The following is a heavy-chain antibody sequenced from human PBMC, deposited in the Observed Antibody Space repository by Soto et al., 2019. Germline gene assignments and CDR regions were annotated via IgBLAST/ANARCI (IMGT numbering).Heavy chain of an antibody. D-gene: IGHD4-17*01. CDR2: ITSSGDSI. V-gene: IGHV3-48*02. Sequence: EVQLLVSGGGLVHPGGSLRLSCVASGFGFSDYSMHWVRQGPGKGLEWVSYITSSGDSIYYADSIKGRFTVSRDNAKNSLFLQMNSLREEDTAVYYCARLPKGSTVTSWGQGTLVTVSS. CDR3: ARLPKGSTVTS. CDR1: GFGFSDYS. J-gene: IGHJ4*02.